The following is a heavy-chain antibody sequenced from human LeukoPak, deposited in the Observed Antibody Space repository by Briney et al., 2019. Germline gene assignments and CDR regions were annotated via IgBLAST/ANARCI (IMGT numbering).Heavy chain of an antibody. CDR2: ISGSGGIT. D-gene: IGHD4-17*01. CDR1: GFSFNTYA. V-gene: IGHV3-23*01. J-gene: IGHJ6*02. Sequence: GGSLRLSCAASGFSFNTYAMSWVRQAPGKGLEWVSGISGSGGITDYADSVKGRFTISRDNSKNTLFLQMNSLRAGDTAVYYCAKEGNDDYLNYGMDVWGQGTTVTVSS. CDR3: AKEGNDDYLNYGMDV.